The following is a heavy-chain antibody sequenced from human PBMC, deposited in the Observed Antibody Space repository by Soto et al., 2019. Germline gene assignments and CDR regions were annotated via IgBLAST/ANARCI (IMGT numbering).Heavy chain of an antibody. CDR2: IYYSGST. CDR3: ARATTVTPFRYYYYMDV. V-gene: IGHV4-59*01. D-gene: IGHD4-17*01. Sequence: ETLSLTCTVSGGSISSYYWSWIRQPPGKGLEWIGYIYYSGSTNYNPSLKSRVTISVDTSKNQFSLKLSSVTAADTAVYYCARATTVTPFRYYYYMDVWGKGTTVTVSS. J-gene: IGHJ6*03. CDR1: GGSISSYY.